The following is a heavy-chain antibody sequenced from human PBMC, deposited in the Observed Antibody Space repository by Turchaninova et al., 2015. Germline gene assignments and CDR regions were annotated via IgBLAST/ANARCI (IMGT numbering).Heavy chain of an antibody. V-gene: IGHV3-74*01. D-gene: IGHD4-17*01. CDR3: ARSRLHDYGDYSDAFDI. J-gene: IGHJ3*02. CDR1: GFTFSYSW. Sequence: EVQLVESGGGLVQPGGFLRLSCAASGFTFSYSWTHWVRQAPGVGLLWVSSIKSGGCSTTTADSGKRRFTISRDDAKHKFYLQMKNLRAEDTAVDYCARSRLHDYGDYSDAFDIWGQGTMVTVSS. CDR2: IKSGGCST.